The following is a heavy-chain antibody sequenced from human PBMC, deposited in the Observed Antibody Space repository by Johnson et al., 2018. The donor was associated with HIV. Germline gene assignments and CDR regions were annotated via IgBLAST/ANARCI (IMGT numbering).Heavy chain of an antibody. CDR1: GFTFSNYG. CDR3: AKVAVATAAGGVALDI. D-gene: IGHD6-13*01. V-gene: IGHV3-33*06. CDR2: TWFDGSNK. Sequence: QVQLMESGGGVVQPGRSLRLSCAASGFTFSNYGMHWVRQAPGKGLEWVAVTWFDGSNKYHSDSVKGRFTISRDNSKSTLYLQMNSLRAEDTAVYYCAKVAVATAAGGVALDIWGQGTMVTVSS. J-gene: IGHJ3*02.